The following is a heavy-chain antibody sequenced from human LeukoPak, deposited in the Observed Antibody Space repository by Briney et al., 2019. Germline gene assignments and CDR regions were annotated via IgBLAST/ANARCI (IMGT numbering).Heavy chain of an antibody. J-gene: IGHJ6*03. D-gene: IGHD2-21*02. CDR1: GGSISTSSYY. CDR3: ARVYGGDWGFYYYMDV. Sequence: PSETLSLTCTVSGGSISTSSYYWGWVRQPPGKGLEWIGNIFYSGSTYYSPSLKSRVTISLDTSRNQFSLKLNSVTAADTAVYYCARVYGGDWGFYYYMDVWGKGTTVTISS. V-gene: IGHV4-39*07. CDR2: IFYSGST.